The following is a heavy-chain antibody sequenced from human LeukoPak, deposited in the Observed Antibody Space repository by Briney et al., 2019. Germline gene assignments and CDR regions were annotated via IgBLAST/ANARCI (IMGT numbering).Heavy chain of an antibody. J-gene: IGHJ4*02. CDR1: HYFISDGAF. D-gene: IGHD2-21*02. CDR2: VNHRGIT. V-gene: IGHV4-38-2*02. Sequence: SETLSLTCTVSHYFISDGAFWGWIRQPPGKGLEWVANVNHRGITFYNPSLESRVAISVDTSKNQFFLRVTPVTAADTAIYYCVRDPSEAADFFFDSWGQGTLVTVSS. CDR3: VRDPSEAADFFFDS.